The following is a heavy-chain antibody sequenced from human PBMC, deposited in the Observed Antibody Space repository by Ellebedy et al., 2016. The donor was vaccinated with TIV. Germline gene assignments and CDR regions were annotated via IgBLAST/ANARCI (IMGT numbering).Heavy chain of an antibody. CDR2: VYYSGST. V-gene: IGHV4-59*01. Sequence: MPGGSLRLSCPVSGGSISSYYWTWIRQPPGKGLEWIGYVYYSGSTNYNPSLKSRVTISVDTSKNQFSLKLTSVTAADTAVNYCARQGSVVTAHSFDPWGQGTLVTVSS. D-gene: IGHD2-21*02. CDR3: ARQGSVVTAHSFDP. CDR1: GGSISSYY. J-gene: IGHJ5*02.